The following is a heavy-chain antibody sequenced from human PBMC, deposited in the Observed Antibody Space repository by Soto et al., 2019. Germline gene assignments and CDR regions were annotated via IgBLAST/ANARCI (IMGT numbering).Heavy chain of an antibody. CDR1: GFTFSSYS. CDR2: ISSSSSYI. V-gene: IGHV3-21*01. CDR3: ARSIAVAGPTRAD. D-gene: IGHD6-19*01. Sequence: GGSLRLSCAASGFTFSSYSMNWVRQAPGKGLEWVSSISSSSSYIYYADSVKGRFTISRDNAKNSLYLQMNSLRAEDTAVYYCARSIAVAGPTRADWGQGTLVTVSS. J-gene: IGHJ4*02.